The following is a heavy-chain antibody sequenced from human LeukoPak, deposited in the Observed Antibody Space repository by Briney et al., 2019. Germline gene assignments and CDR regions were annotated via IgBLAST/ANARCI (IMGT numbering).Heavy chain of an antibody. CDR2: INDSGST. CDR3: ARDQGDCSGADCYSDRTNRFDP. V-gene: IGHV4-34*01. D-gene: IGHD2-15*01. J-gene: IGHJ5*02. CDR1: GGSFSGYY. Sequence: SETLSLTCAVYGGSFSGYYWSWIRQPPGKGLEWIGEINDSGSTNYNPSLKSRVTISVDTSKNQFSLKLSSVTAADTAVYYCARDQGDCSGADCYSDRTNRFDPWGQGTLITVSS.